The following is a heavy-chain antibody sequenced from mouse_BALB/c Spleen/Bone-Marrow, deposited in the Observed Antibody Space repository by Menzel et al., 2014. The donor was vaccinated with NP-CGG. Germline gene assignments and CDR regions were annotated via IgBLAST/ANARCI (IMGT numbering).Heavy chain of an antibody. D-gene: IGHD2-2*01. CDR2: IDPANDNT. CDR3: TNYVYGYYFDD. J-gene: IGHJ2*01. V-gene: IGHV14-3*02. CDR1: GFNIKDTY. Sequence: EVQLQQSGAELVKPGASVKLSCTASGFNIKDTYIHWVKQRPEQGLEWIGRIDPANDNTKYDPKFPGKASITADTSSSIDILQLSSLTSEDSAVYCGTNYVYGYYFDDWGQGTTLTVSS.